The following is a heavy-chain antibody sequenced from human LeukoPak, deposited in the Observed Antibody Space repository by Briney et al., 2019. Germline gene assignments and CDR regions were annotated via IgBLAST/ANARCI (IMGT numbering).Heavy chain of an antibody. Sequence: GGSLSLSCAASGFTFSSYGMHWVRQAPGKGLEWVAVIWYDGSNKYYADSVKGRFTISRDNSKNTLYLQMNSLRAEDTAVYYCAREYSSSWFDYWGQGTLVTVSS. D-gene: IGHD6-13*01. CDR3: AREYSSSWFDY. J-gene: IGHJ4*02. V-gene: IGHV3-33*01. CDR2: IWYDGSNK. CDR1: GFTFSSYG.